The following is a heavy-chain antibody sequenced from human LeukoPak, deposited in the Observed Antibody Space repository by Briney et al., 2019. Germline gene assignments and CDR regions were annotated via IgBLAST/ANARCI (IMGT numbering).Heavy chain of an antibody. Sequence: GGSLRLSCAASGFTFRSYWMSWVRQAPGKGLEWVANIKQDGSEKYYVDSVKGRFTISRDNAKNSLYLQMNSLRAEDTAVYYCARGALMDTSMVYYYYYMDVWGKGTTVTVSS. CDR2: IKQDGSEK. CDR1: GFTFRSYW. D-gene: IGHD5-18*01. CDR3: ARGALMDTSMVYYYYYMDV. J-gene: IGHJ6*03. V-gene: IGHV3-7*01.